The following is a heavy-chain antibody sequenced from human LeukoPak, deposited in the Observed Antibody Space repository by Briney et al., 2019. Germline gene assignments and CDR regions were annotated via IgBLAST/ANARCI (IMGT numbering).Heavy chain of an antibody. V-gene: IGHV4-34*01. CDR1: GGSFSGYY. CDR3: ARSMYYYDSSGWDY. Sequence: SETLSLTCAVYGGSFSGYYWSWIRQPPGKGLEWIGEINHSGSTNYNPSLKSRVTISVDTSKNQFSLKLSSVTAADTAVYYCARSMYYYDSSGWDYWGQGALVTVSP. D-gene: IGHD3-22*01. CDR2: INHSGST. J-gene: IGHJ4*02.